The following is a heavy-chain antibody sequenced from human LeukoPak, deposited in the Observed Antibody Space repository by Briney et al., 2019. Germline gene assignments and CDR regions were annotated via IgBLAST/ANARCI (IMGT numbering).Heavy chain of an antibody. D-gene: IGHD6-6*01. J-gene: IGHJ4*02. CDR3: AREGQLGY. V-gene: IGHV1-18*01. CDR1: GYTFSTYG. CDR2: ISGYNGNT. Sequence: ASVKVSCKASGYTFSTYGFSWVRQAPGQGLECMGWISGYNGNTNYARKFQGRVTLTTDTSTSTAYMELRSLRFDDTAVYYCAREGQLGYWGQGTLVTVSS.